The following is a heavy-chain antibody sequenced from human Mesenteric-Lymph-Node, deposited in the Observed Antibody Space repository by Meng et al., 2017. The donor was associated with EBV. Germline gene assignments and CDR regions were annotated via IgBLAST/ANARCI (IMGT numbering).Heavy chain of an antibody. V-gene: IGHV4-61*01. CDR3: ARVNCSNIVCPFDS. D-gene: IGHD2-2*01. CDR2: IYYSGTS. CDR1: GGSVSSSNFY. J-gene: IGHJ4*02. Sequence: VQLQGSGPGLVKPSETLSLTCPVSGGSVSSSNFYWSWIRQPPGKGLEWIGNIYYSGTSNYNPSLKSRVAISLDTSKNQFSLNLSSLTAADTAMYYCARVNCSNIVCPFDSWGQGTLVTVSS.